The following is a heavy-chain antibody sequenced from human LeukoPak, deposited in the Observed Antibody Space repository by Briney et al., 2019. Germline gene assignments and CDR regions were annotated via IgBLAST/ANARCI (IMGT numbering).Heavy chain of an antibody. J-gene: IGHJ6*02. CDR2: ISYDGSNK. D-gene: IGHD5-18*01. V-gene: IGHV3-30*04. CDR1: GFTFSSYA. CDR3: ARDHTRGYSYGSRYYYYGMDV. Sequence: GGSLRLSCAASGFTFSSYAMHWVRQAPGKGLEWVAVISYDGSNKYYAGSVKGRFTISRDNSKNTLYLQMNSLRAEDTAVYYCARDHTRGYSYGSRYYYYGMDVWGQGTTVTVSS.